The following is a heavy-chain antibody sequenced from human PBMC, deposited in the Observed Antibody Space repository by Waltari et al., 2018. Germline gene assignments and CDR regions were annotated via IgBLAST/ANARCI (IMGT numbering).Heavy chain of an antibody. J-gene: IGHJ4*02. D-gene: IGHD6-6*01. CDR2: INPNSGGT. CDR3: ARGDIAARRSTDY. V-gene: IGHV1-2*02. CDR1: GYTFTSYA. Sequence: QVQLVQSGSELKKPGASVKVSCKASGYTFTSYAMNWVRQAPGQGLEWMGWINPNSGGTNYAQKFQGRVTMTRDTSISTAYMELSRLRSDDTAVYYCARGDIAARRSTDYWGQGTLVTVSS.